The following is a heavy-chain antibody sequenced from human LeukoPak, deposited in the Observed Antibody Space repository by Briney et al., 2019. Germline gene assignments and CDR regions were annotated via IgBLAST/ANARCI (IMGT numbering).Heavy chain of an antibody. CDR2: INWNGGST. CDR3: ARDIVLIAVAVRGSFDI. CDR1: GFTFSNYG. D-gene: IGHD6-19*01. V-gene: IGHV3-20*04. J-gene: IGHJ3*02. Sequence: GGSLRLSRAASGFTFSNYGMNWVRQVPGKGLEWDSGINWNGGSTGYADSVKGRFTISRDNAKNSLYLQMNSLRAEDTALYYCARDIVLIAVAVRGSFDIWGQGTMVTVSS.